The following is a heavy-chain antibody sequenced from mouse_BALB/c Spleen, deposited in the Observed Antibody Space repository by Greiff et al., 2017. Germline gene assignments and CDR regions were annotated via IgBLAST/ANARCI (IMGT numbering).Heavy chain of an antibody. Sequence: QVQLQQSGAELVRPGTSVKVSCKASGYAFTNYLIEWVKQRPGQGLEWIGVINPGSGGTNYNEKFKGKATLTADKSSSTAYMQLSSLTSDDSAVYFCARESDGYSFDVWGAGTTVTVSS. CDR3: ARESDGYSFDV. J-gene: IGHJ1*01. V-gene: IGHV1-54*01. CDR1: GYAFTNYL. D-gene: IGHD2-3*01. CDR2: INPGSGGT.